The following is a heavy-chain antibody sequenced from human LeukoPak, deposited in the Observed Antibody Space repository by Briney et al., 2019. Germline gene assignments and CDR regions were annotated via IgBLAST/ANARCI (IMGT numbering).Heavy chain of an antibody. D-gene: IGHD5-12*01. CDR2: MNPNSGNT. CDR3: ARGRVAIDY. CDR1: GYTFTSYY. V-gene: IGHV1-8*02. J-gene: IGHJ4*02. Sequence: ASVKVSCKASGYTFTSYYMHWVRQAPGQGLEWMGWMNPNSGNTGYAQKFQGRVTMTRNTSISTAYMELSSLRSEDTAVYYCARGRVAIDYWGQGTLVTVSS.